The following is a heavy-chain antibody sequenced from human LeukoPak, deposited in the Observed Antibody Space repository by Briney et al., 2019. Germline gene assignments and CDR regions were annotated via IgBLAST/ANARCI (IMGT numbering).Heavy chain of an antibody. CDR1: GGSIISGGYY. CDR2: IYYSGST. Sequence: SETLSLTCTVSGGSIISGGYYWSWIRQHPGKGLEWIGYIYYSGSTYYNPSLKSRVTISVDTSKNQFSLKLSSVTAADTAVYYCAREKMYCGGDCFKVRAFDIWGQGAMVTVSS. V-gene: IGHV4-31*03. D-gene: IGHD2-21*02. J-gene: IGHJ3*02. CDR3: AREKMYCGGDCFKVRAFDI.